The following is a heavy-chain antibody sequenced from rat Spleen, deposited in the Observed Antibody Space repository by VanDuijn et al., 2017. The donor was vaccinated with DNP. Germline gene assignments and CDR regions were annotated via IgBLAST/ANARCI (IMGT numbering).Heavy chain of an antibody. CDR1: GFTFSDSY. CDR2: INYDGDKA. D-gene: IGHD1-1*01. J-gene: IGHJ4*01. Sequence: EAQLVESGGGLVQPGRSLKLSCEASGFTFSDSYMAWVRQAPTKGLEWVASINYDGDKAFYRDSVKGRFTISRDNAKSSLFLQMDSLRSEDTATYYCTTLITFMSGWSQGTSVTVSS. CDR3: TTLITFMSG. V-gene: IGHV5-20*01.